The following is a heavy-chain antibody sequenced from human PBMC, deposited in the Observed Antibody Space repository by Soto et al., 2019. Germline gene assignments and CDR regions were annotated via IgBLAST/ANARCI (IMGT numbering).Heavy chain of an antibody. J-gene: IGHJ4*02. CDR1: GVTFRNYG. CDR3: AKGLSGSYVDY. Sequence: ILRSTASGVTFRNYGSRRIRQAPGKGLEWVAFTSHDGSNKFYADSVKGRFTISRDNSKNTLYLQMNSLRAEDTAVYYCAKGLSGSYVDYWGKGTPVTVS. D-gene: IGHD5-12*01. V-gene: IGHV3-30*18. CDR2: TSHDGSNK.